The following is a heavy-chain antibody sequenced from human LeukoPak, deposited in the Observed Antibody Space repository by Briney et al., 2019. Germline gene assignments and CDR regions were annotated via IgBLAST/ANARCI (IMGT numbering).Heavy chain of an antibody. V-gene: IGHV1-46*01. J-gene: IGHJ4*02. D-gene: IGHD1-1*01. CDR2: INPSGGST. CDR1: GYTFTSYY. Sequence: GASVKVSCKASGYTFTSYYMHWVRQAPGQGLEWMGIINPSGGSTSYAQKFQGRVTMTRDTSTSTVYMELSSLRSEDTAVYYCARDPPTTPKPSAVAPDYWGQGTLVTVSS. CDR3: ARDPPTTPKPSAVAPDY.